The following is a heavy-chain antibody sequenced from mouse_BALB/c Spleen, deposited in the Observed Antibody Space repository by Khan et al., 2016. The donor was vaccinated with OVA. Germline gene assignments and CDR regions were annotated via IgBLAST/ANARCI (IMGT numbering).Heavy chain of an antibody. D-gene: IGHD2-1*01. V-gene: IGHV1-26*01. CDR3: ARSAPYGNYVEAWFAY. CDR2: INPYNGGT. J-gene: IGHJ3*01. CDR1: GDSFTGYT. Sequence: EVQLQQSGPELVKPGGSMKISCKASGDSFTGYTMNWMKQSHGKNLEWIGLINPYNGGTSYNQKFKGKATLTVDKSSSTAYMELLSLTSEDSAVYYCARSAPYGNYVEAWFAYWGQGTLVTVSA.